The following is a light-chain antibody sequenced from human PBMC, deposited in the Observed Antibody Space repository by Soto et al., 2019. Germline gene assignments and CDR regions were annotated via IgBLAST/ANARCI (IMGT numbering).Light chain of an antibody. Sequence: AIRMTQSPSSLSASTGDRVTITCRASQGISSYLAWYQQKPGEAPKLLIYAASTLQSGFPSRFSGSGSGTDFTLTISCLQSEDFATYYCQQYYSYPWTFGQGTKVEIK. V-gene: IGKV1-8*01. J-gene: IGKJ1*01. CDR2: AAS. CDR3: QQYYSYPWT. CDR1: QGISSY.